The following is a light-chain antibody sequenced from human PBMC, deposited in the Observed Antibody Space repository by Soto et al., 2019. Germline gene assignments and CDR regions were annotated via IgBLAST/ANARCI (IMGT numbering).Light chain of an antibody. CDR3: QQYNSYSRFT. V-gene: IGKV1-5*01. CDR2: DAS. J-gene: IGKJ3*01. Sequence: DIQMTQSPSTLSASVGDRVTITCRASQSISSWLAWYQQKPGKAPKLLIYDASSLDSGVPSRFSGSGSGTDFTLTISSLQPDDFAIYYCQQYNSYSRFTFGPGTKVDIK. CDR1: QSISSW.